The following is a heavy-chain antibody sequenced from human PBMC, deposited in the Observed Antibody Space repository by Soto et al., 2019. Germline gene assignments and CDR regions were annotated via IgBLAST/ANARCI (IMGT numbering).Heavy chain of an antibody. V-gene: IGHV4-59*08. D-gene: IGHD4-17*01. J-gene: IGHJ4*02. CDR3: ARVPSGADY. Sequence: SETLSLTCTVSGGTISSYYWSWIRQPPGKGLEWIGYIYYSGSTNYNPSLKSRVTISVDTSKNQFSLKLSSVTAADTAVYYCARVPSGADYWGQGTLVTVSS. CDR2: IYYSGST. CDR1: GGTISSYY.